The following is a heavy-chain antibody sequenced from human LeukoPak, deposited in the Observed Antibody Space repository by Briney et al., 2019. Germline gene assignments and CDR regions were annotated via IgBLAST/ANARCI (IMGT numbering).Heavy chain of an antibody. CDR1: GGSISFY. CDR2: IYQSGST. D-gene: IGHD1-26*01. V-gene: IGHV4-59*08. Sequence: SETLSLTCTVSGGSISFYWSWFRQSPGKGLEWIGQIYQSGSTDYNPSLRSQVTISRDTSKNQFPLQLTSVTAADTAVYYCARHSDRWRYAMDVWGQGTTVTVSS. CDR3: ARHSDRWRYAMDV. J-gene: IGHJ6*02.